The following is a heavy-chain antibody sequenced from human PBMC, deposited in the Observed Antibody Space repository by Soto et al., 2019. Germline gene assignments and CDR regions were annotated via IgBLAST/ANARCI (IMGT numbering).Heavy chain of an antibody. V-gene: IGHV1-18*01. CDR1: GYTFSNYG. CDR3: ARVVPGAEAWFGP. CDR2: ISLYSDGT. Sequence: QVQLVQSGGEVKRPGAPVKVSCKPPGYTFSNYGIPWVRQAPGQPLEWLGWISLYSDGTNYAQKFQGRVSMTTDTSTTTAYMELRSLRSDDTAVYYCARVVPGAEAWFGPWGQGTLVTVSS. D-gene: IGHD2-2*01. J-gene: IGHJ5*02.